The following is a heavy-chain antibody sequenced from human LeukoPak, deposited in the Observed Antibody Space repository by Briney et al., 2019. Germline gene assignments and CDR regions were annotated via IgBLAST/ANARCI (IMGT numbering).Heavy chain of an antibody. J-gene: IGHJ4*02. V-gene: IGHV1-18*01. CDR3: AREVVGFGELSFFPPALDY. CDR1: GYTFTSYG. Sequence: PGASVKVSCKASGYTFTSYGISWVRQAPGQGLEWMGWISAYNGNTNYAQKLQGRVTMTTDTSTSTAYVELRSLRSDDTAVYYCAREVVGFGELSFFPPALDYWGQGTLVTVSS. CDR2: ISAYNGNT. D-gene: IGHD3-10*01.